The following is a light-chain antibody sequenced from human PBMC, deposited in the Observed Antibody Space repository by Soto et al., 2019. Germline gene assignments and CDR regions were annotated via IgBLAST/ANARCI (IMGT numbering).Light chain of an antibody. CDR3: QSYDSSLSAF. J-gene: IGLJ2*01. V-gene: IGLV1-40*01. CDR2: VNS. Sequence: QAVVTQPPSVSGAPGQRVTISCTGSSSNIGAGYDVHWYQQLPGTAPKLLIYVNSNRPSGVPDRFSGSKSGTSASLAITGLQAEDEADYYCQSYDSSLSAFFGGGTKLTVL. CDR1: SSNIGAGYD.